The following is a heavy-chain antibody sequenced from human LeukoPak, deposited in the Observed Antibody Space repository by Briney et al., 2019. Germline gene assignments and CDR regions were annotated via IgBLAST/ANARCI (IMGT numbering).Heavy chain of an antibody. D-gene: IGHD4-17*01. CDR2: VSGSGDST. CDR3: ATFWDFGDYAIDY. J-gene: IGHJ4*02. V-gene: IGHV3-23*01. CDR1: GFTFRNYA. Sequence: PGGSLRLSCAASGFTFRNYAMSWVRQAPGKGLEWVSAVSGSGDSTYYAGSVKGRFTISRDKSKNTVYLQMNSLRAEDTAVYYCATFWDFGDYAIDYWGQGTLVTVSS.